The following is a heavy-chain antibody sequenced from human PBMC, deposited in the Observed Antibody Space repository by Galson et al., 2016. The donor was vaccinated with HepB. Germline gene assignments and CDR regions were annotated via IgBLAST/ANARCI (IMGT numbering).Heavy chain of an antibody. CDR1: GFSFSTWN. CDR2: INVGSSSI. CDR3: VRGRLGS. Sequence: SLRLSCAASGFSFSTWNMNWVRQAPGKRPEWISNINVGSSSIYYADSVKGRFTISRDNAKNSLYLQMNRLRDEDTAMYHCVRGRLGSWGQGTLVTVSS. V-gene: IGHV3-48*02. J-gene: IGHJ5*02. D-gene: IGHD6-19*01.